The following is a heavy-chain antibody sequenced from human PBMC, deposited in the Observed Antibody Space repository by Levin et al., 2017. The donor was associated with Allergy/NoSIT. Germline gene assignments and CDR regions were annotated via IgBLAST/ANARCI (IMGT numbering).Heavy chain of an antibody. CDR3: ARDSRVWQQLVLFNYFDY. Sequence: PSETLSLTCAVSGGSISSSNWWSWVRQPPVKGLEWIGEIYHSGSTNYNPSLKSRVTISVDKSKNHFSLKLSSVTAADTAVYYCARDSRVWQQLVLFNYFDYWGQGTLVTVSS. D-gene: IGHD6-13*01. CDR2: IYHSGST. J-gene: IGHJ4*02. V-gene: IGHV4-4*02. CDR1: GGSISSSNW.